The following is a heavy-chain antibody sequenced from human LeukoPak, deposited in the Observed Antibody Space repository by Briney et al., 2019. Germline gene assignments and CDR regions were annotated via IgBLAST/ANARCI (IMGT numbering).Heavy chain of an antibody. D-gene: IGHD3-22*01. CDR3: ARESSGYYYVLPD. Sequence: GGSLRLSCAASGFTFRSHWMSWVRQAPGKGLEWVANIKQDGSEKNYVDSVKGRFTTSRDNAKNSLYLQMNSLRAEDTAVYYCARESSGYYYVLPDWGQGTLVTVSS. J-gene: IGHJ4*02. CDR1: GFTFRSHW. V-gene: IGHV3-7*01. CDR2: IKQDGSEK.